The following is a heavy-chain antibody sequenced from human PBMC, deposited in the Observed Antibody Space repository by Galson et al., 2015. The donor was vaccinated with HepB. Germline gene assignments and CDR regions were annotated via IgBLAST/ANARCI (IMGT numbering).Heavy chain of an antibody. D-gene: IGHD3-9*01. CDR2: FDPEDGET. J-gene: IGHJ5*02. V-gene: IGHV1-24*01. CDR1: GYTLTELS. CDR3: ATVVRGYDILTGYYENWFDP. Sequence: SVKVSCKVSGYTLTELSMHWVRQAPGKGLEWMGGFDPEDGETIYAQKFQGRVTMTEDTSTDTAYMELSSLRSEDTAVYYCATVVRGYDILTGYYENWFDPWGQGTLVTVSS.